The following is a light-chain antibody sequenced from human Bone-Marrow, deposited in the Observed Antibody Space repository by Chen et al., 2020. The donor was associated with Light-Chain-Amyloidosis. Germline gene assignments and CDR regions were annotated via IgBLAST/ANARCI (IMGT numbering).Light chain of an antibody. V-gene: IGLV3-1*01. CDR3: QAWDSSTVV. CDR2: QDS. J-gene: IGLJ2*01. CDR1: KLGDKY. Sequence: SYELTQPPSVSVSPGQTASITCSGDKLGDKYACWYQQKPGQSPVLVISQDSKRSSGIPARFSGSNSGNTATLTISGTQAMDEADYYCQAWDSSTVVFGGGTKLTVL.